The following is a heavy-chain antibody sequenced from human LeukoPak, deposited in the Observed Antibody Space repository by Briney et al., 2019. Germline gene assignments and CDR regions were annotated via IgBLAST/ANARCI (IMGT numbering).Heavy chain of an antibody. CDR2: ISGSGGST. Sequence: GGSLRLSCAASGFTFSDYAMSWVRQAPGKGLEWVSAISGSGGSTYYADSVKGRFTISRDNSKDTLYLQMNSLRAEDTAVYYCAKEGVRFLEWLLFDYWGQGTLVTVSS. D-gene: IGHD3-3*01. CDR3: AKEGVRFLEWLLFDY. CDR1: GFTFSDYA. V-gene: IGHV3-23*01. J-gene: IGHJ4*02.